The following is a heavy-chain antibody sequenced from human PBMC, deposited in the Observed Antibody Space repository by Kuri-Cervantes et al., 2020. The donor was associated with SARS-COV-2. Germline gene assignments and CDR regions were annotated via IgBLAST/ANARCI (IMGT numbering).Heavy chain of an antibody. D-gene: IGHD3-10*01. V-gene: IGHV3-7*01. Sequence: GESLKISCAASGFTFSSYWMSWVRQAPGKGLEWVANIKQDGSEKYYVDSVKGRFTISRDNAKNSLYLQMNSLRAEDTAVYYCARDQTGVLLYFGDTNFDYWGQGTLVTVSS. J-gene: IGHJ4*02. CDR2: IKQDGSEK. CDR1: GFTFSSYW. CDR3: ARDQTGVLLYFGDTNFDY.